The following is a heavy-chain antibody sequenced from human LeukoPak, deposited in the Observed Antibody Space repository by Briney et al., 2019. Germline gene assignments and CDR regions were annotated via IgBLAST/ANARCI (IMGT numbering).Heavy chain of an antibody. Sequence: GGSLRLSCVVSGFTFSTYWMSWVRQAPGKGLEWVASIKFDESEKHYMDSVKGRFTISRDTAKNSLYLQMNSLRVEDTAVYFCARVTTNGYFEYWGQGSLVTVSP. D-gene: IGHD1-1*01. V-gene: IGHV3-7*04. CDR1: GFTFSTYW. J-gene: IGHJ4*02. CDR2: IKFDESEK. CDR3: ARVTTNGYFEY.